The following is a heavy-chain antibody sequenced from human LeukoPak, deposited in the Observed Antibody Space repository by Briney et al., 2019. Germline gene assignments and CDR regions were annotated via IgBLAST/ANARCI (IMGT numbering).Heavy chain of an antibody. V-gene: IGHV1-2*06. J-gene: IGHJ4*02. CDR3: ATDIVTERRAYYFDY. CDR1: GYTFTGYY. D-gene: IGHD1-1*01. CDR2: INPNSGGT. Sequence: ASVKVSCKASGYTFTGYYMHWVRQAPGQGLEWMGRINPNSGGTNYAQKFQGRVTMTRDTSISTAYMELSRLRSDDTAVYYCATDIVTERRAYYFDYWGQGTLVTVSS.